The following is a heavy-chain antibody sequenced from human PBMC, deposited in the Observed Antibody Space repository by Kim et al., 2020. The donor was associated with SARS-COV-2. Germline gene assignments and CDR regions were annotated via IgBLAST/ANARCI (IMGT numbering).Heavy chain of an antibody. Sequence: SVKVSCKASGGTFSSYAISWVRQAPGQGLEWMGGIIPIFGTANYAQKFQGRVTITADESTSTAYMELSSLRSEDTAVYYCARVILRYFDWSTTYGIDVWGQGTTVTVSS. CDR3: ARVILRYFDWSTTYGIDV. CDR1: GGTFSSYA. J-gene: IGHJ6*02. V-gene: IGHV1-69*13. CDR2: IIPIFGTA. D-gene: IGHD3-9*01.